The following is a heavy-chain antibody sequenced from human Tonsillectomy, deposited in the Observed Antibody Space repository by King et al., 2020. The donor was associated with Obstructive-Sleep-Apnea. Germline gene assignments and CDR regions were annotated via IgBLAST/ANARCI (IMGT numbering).Heavy chain of an antibody. CDR3: ATDLGDYADVFTF. CDR1: GASISSYF. Sequence: QLQESGPGLVKPSETLSLTCTVVGASISSYFWSWFRQSPAKGLDWCCFIYKDGSIYLNPTLKSRVSMSIDTSEGRLSLTLSSVTAADTAIYYCATDLGDYADVFTFWGQGTMVTVSA. D-gene: IGHD4-17*01. V-gene: IGHV4-59*01. CDR2: IYKDGSI. J-gene: IGHJ3*01.